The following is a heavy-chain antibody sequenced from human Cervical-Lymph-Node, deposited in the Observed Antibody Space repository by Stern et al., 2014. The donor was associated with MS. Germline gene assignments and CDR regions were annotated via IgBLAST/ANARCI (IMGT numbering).Heavy chain of an antibody. J-gene: IGHJ6*02. D-gene: IGHD3-10*01. CDR2: INSRSDYI. CDR3: ARHHRPSRRSSTYYYYAMDV. V-gene: IGHV3-21*01. CDR1: GLTFSDYS. Sequence: EVQLVESGGGLVKPGGSLRLSCAASGLTFSDYSMNWVRQAPGKGLEWVSSINSRSDYIYYAASVKGRFTISRDNGKNSLSLQMTSRRAEEAAVDSGARHHRPSRRSSTYYYYAMDVWGQGTTVTVSS.